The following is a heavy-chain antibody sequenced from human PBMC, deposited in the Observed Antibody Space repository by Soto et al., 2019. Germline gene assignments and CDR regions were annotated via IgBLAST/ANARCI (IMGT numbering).Heavy chain of an antibody. CDR3: ARDCSSTSCYGGHFDY. Sequence: GGSLRLSCAASGFTFSSYAMHWVRQAPGKGLEWVAAIRYDGSTKYYSDTVKGRFTISRDNSKNTLFLQMNSLRAEDTALYYCARDCSSTSCYGGHFDYWGQGTLVTVSS. V-gene: IGHV3-33*01. CDR2: IRYDGSTK. D-gene: IGHD2-2*01. CDR1: GFTFSSYA. J-gene: IGHJ4*02.